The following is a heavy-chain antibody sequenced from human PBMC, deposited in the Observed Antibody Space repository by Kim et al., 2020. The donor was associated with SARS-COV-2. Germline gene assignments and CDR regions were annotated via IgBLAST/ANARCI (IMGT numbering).Heavy chain of an antibody. D-gene: IGHD3-10*01. CDR2: INAGNGNT. J-gene: IGHJ3*02. CDR3: AREGPVVRLTYYYGSGSHQSSVTDAFDI. V-gene: IGHV1-3*01. CDR1: GYTFTSYA. Sequence: ASVKVSCKASGYTFTSYAMHWVRQAPGQRLEWMGWINAGNGNTKYSQKFQGRVTITRDTSASTAYMELSSLRSEDTAVYYCAREGPVVRLTYYYGSGSHQSSVTDAFDIWGQGTMVTVSS.